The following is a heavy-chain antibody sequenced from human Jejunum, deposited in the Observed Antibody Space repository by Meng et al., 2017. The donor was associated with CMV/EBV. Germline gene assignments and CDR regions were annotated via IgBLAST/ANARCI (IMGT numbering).Heavy chain of an antibody. Sequence: ASGFPFSSLWVPWVRQVPEKGLEWVSRINADGSNTNYADSVKGRFTISRDNAKSTLYLQMNSLTAEDTAVYYCIRGPYGADSWYDYWGQGTLVTVSS. CDR1: GFPFSSLW. D-gene: IGHD4-17*01. CDR3: IRGPYGADSWYDY. J-gene: IGHJ4*02. CDR2: INADGSNT. V-gene: IGHV3-74*01.